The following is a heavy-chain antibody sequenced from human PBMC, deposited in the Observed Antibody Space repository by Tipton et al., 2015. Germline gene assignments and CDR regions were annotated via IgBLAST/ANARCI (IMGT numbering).Heavy chain of an antibody. CDR3: ARDRVGVAGVDFDY. Sequence: QLVQSGAEVKKPGASVKVSCKASGYTFTSYGISWVRQAPGQGLEWMGWISAYNGNTNYGETLQGRVTMTTDTSTSTAYMELRSLRSDDTAIYYCARDRVGVAGVDFDYWGQGTLVSVSS. D-gene: IGHD6-19*01. J-gene: IGHJ4*01. CDR2: ISAYNGNT. CDR1: GYTFTSYG. V-gene: IGHV1-18*01.